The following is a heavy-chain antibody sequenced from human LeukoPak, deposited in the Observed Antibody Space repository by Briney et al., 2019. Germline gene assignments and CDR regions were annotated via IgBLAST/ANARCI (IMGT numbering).Heavy chain of an antibody. D-gene: IGHD3-9*01. CDR3: ARRVIITDWYFDL. CDR1: GYSISSGYF. Sequence: SETLSLTCTVSGYSISSGYFWGWIRQPPGKGLEWLGTIYHSGSTYYNPSLKSRVTISVDTSKNHFSLKLSSVTAADTAVYYCARRVIITDWYFDLWGRGTLVTVSS. J-gene: IGHJ2*01. V-gene: IGHV4-38-2*02. CDR2: IYHSGST.